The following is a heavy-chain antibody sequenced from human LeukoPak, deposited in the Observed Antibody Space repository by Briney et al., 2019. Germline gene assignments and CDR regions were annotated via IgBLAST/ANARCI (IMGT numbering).Heavy chain of an antibody. CDR2: ISAYNGNT. Sequence: RASVKVSCKASGGTFSGYGISWVRQAPGQGLEWMGWISAYNGNTNYAQKLQGRVTMTTDTSTSTAYMELRSLRSDDTAVYYCARANSRSGSDDYWGQGTLVTVSS. D-gene: IGHD1-26*01. CDR1: GGTFSGYG. J-gene: IGHJ4*02. CDR3: ARANSRSGSDDY. V-gene: IGHV1-18*01.